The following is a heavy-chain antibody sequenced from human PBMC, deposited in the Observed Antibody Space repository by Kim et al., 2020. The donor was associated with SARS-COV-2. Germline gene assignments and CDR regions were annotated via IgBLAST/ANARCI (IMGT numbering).Heavy chain of an antibody. J-gene: IGHJ6*02. Sequence: GGSLRLSCAASGFTFSSYEMNWVRQAPGKGLEWVSYISSSGSTIYYADSVKGRFTISRDNAKNSLYLQMNSLRAEDTAVYYCARIQTIKGGRGYYYGMDVWGQGTTVTVSS. D-gene: IGHD2-15*01. CDR2: ISSSGSTI. V-gene: IGHV3-48*03. CDR3: ARIQTIKGGRGYYYGMDV. CDR1: GFTFSSYE.